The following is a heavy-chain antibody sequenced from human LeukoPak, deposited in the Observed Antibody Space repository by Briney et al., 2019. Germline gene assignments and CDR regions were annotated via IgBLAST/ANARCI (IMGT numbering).Heavy chain of an antibody. CDR3: ASTTGLDD. V-gene: IGHV1-2*02. CDR1: GYTFTGYY. J-gene: IGHJ4*02. CDR2: INPNSGGT. D-gene: IGHD1-1*01. Sequence: ASVKVSSKASGYTFTGYYMHWVRQAPGQGLEWMGWINPNSGGTNYAQRFQGRVTMTRDTSSSTAYMELSRLRSDDTAMFYCASTTGLDDCGQGTLVTVSS.